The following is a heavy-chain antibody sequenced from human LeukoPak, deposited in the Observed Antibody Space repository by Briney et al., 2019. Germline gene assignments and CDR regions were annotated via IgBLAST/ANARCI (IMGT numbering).Heavy chain of an antibody. D-gene: IGHD6-19*01. J-gene: IGHJ4*02. CDR2: ISSSADNT. V-gene: IGHV3-23*01. CDR1: GFTFSNYA. CDR3: TSGPWLFLPFDF. Sequence: PGGSLRLSCAASGFTFSNYAMSWVREAPGKGLEWVSSISSSADNTYHADSVKGRFTVYRDNSRNTLYLQMNTLRGDDTAVYYCTSGPWLFLPFDFWGQGTLVTVSS.